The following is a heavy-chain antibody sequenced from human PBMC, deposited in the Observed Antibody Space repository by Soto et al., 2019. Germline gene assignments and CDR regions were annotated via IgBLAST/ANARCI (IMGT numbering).Heavy chain of an antibody. Sequence: ASVKVSCKASGYTFTDYYIHWVREAPGQGLEWMGWINPSNGATNYAQEFQGRVTVTWDTSINTAYMELSSLRSDDTAVYYCAREGPSGSYYFDYWGQGTLVTVSS. CDR2: INPSNGAT. V-gene: IGHV1-2*02. CDR1: GYTFTDYY. J-gene: IGHJ4*02. D-gene: IGHD1-26*01. CDR3: AREGPSGSYYFDY.